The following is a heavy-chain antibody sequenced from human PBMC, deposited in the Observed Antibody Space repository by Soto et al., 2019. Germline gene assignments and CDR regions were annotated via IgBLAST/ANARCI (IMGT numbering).Heavy chain of an antibody. CDR1: GGSISSSSYY. V-gene: IGHV4-39*01. D-gene: IGHD6-13*01. Sequence: SETLSLTCTVSGGSISSSSYYWGWIRHPPGKGLEWIGSIYYSGSTYYNPSLKSRVTISVDTSKNQFSLKLSSVTAADTAVYYCARVPGIAAAGTGPIDYWGQGTLVTVS. CDR3: ARVPGIAAAGTGPIDY. CDR2: IYYSGST. J-gene: IGHJ4*02.